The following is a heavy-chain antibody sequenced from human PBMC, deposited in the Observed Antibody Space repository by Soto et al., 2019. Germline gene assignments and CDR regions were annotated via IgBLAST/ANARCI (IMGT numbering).Heavy chain of an antibody. Sequence: QLQLQASGPGLVMPSETLSLTCTVSGGSISSSGYYWGWIRQPPGKGMEWIGSIYYSGSAYYNPSFKSLVTMSVDTSRYQFSLDVNTVTAADTARYLWARQVPRCISTYYCIYSYVDVWGKGTRVTVS. CDR1: GGSISSSGYY. CDR3: ARQVPRCISTYYCIYSYVDV. V-gene: IGHV4-39*01. J-gene: IGHJ6*03. D-gene: IGHD3-3*02. CDR2: IYYSGSA.